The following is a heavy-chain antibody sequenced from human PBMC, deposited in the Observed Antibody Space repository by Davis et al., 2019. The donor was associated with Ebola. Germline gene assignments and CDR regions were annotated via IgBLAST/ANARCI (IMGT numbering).Heavy chain of an antibody. CDR2: MSGSGDNT. J-gene: IGHJ6*02. V-gene: IGHV3-23*01. D-gene: IGHD3-3*01. Sequence: GGSLRLSCAASGFTFSSYVMSWVRQAPGKGLEWVSTMSGSGDNTYYADSVQGRFTISRDNSKDTLYLQMNRLKADDTAVYYCANRNNFWSGYFYYGFDVWGQGTTVTVSS. CDR3: ANRNNFWSGYFYYGFDV. CDR1: GFTFSSYV.